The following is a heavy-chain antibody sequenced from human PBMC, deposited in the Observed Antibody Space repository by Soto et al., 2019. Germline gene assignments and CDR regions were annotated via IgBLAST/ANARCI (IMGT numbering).Heavy chain of an antibody. D-gene: IGHD2-2*01. J-gene: IGHJ6*02. CDR1: GFTFSSYG. Sequence: AVGSLRLSCAASGFTFSSYGMHWVRQAPGKGLEWVAVISYDGSNKYYADSVKGRFTISRDNSKNTLYLQMNSLRAEDTAVYYCAKDSPQLPFYGMDVWGQGTTVTVSS. CDR3: AKDSPQLPFYGMDV. V-gene: IGHV3-30*18. CDR2: ISYDGSNK.